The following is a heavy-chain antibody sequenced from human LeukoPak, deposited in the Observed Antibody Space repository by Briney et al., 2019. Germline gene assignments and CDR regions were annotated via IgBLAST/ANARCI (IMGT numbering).Heavy chain of an antibody. V-gene: IGHV3-23*01. CDR1: GFTFTNYA. Sequence: GGSLRPSCAASGFTFTNYAMSWVRQAPGKGLEWVSTVTGGGDSTFYAVSVKGRFTISRDNSKNTLFLQMNSLRAEDTAVYYCAKARGNYFTHLDYWGQGTLVTVSS. CDR3: AKARGNYFTHLDY. D-gene: IGHD2/OR15-2a*01. CDR2: VTGGGDST. J-gene: IGHJ4*02.